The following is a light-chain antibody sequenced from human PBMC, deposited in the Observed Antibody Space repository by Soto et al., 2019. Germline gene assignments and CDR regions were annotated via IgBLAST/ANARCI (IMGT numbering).Light chain of an antibody. CDR1: SSDFDTGYDS. J-gene: IGLJ1*01. Sequence: SVLTQPASLSVSPGQSITISCTGASSDFDTGYDSVSWYQQHPGKAPKLILYDVTNRPSGVSSRFSGSKSGNTASLTISALQAEDEADYSRRSYKASDDPYVFGTGTXVTVL. V-gene: IGLV2-14*03. CDR3: RSYKASDDPYV. CDR2: DVT.